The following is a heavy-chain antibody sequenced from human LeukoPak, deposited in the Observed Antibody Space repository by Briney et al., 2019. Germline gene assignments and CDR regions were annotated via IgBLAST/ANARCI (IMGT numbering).Heavy chain of an antibody. D-gene: IGHD2-2*01. J-gene: IGHJ5*02. CDR3: ARVKYGPSTNWFDP. CDR2: FYYSGST. CDR1: GGSISSGDYY. V-gene: IGHV4-30-4*01. Sequence: PSQTLSLTCTVSGGSISSGDYYWNWIRQPPGKGLEWIGYFYYSGSTYYNPSLKSRVTISIDTSKNQFSLKLSSVTAADTAVYYCARVKYGPSTNWFDPWGQGTLVTVSS.